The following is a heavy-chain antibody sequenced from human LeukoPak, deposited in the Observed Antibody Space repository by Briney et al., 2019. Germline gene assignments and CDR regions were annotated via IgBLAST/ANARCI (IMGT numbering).Heavy chain of an antibody. J-gene: IGHJ5*02. CDR1: GFTFTTYA. Sequence: GGSLRLSRAASGFTFTTYAMTWVRQAPGKGLEWVSAISGSGGTTYYADSVKGRFTISRDNSKNTLYLQMNNLRAEDTAVYYCAKERARPNWFDPWGQGTLVTVSS. D-gene: IGHD6-6*01. V-gene: IGHV3-23*01. CDR2: ISGSGGTT. CDR3: AKERARPNWFDP.